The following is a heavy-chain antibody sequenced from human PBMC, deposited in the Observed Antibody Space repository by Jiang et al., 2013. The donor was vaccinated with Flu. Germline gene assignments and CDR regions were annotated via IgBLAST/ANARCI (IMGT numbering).Heavy chain of an antibody. J-gene: IGHJ3*02. Sequence: RYSPSFQGQVTISADKSISTAYLQWSSLKASDTAMYYCARPSGTMVRGVMSAFDIWGQGTMVTVSS. CDR3: ARPSGTMVRGVMSAFDI. V-gene: IGHV5-51*01. D-gene: IGHD3-10*01.